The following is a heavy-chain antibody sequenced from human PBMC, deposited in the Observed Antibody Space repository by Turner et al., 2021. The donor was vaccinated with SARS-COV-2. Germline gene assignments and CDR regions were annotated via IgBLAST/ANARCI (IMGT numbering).Heavy chain of an antibody. CDR2: IIPILSTA. Sequence: QVQLVLSGAEVKQPGSSVKVSCKAYGGTFSSSGISWVRQAPGQGLDWMGGIIPILSTANYAQKFQDRDTITADESTSTAYMELSSLRSEDTAVDYCARRIQLWSLPGASDIWGQGTMVTVSS. CDR1: GGTFSSSG. CDR3: ARRIQLWSLPGASDI. J-gene: IGHJ3*02. D-gene: IGHD5-18*01. V-gene: IGHV1-69*01.